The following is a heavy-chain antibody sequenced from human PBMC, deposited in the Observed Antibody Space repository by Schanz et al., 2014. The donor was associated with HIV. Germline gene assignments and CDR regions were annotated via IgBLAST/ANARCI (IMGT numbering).Heavy chain of an antibody. CDR3: TTDNYDFWSGYPHFDY. V-gene: IGHV3-15*01. D-gene: IGHD3-3*01. Sequence: VQLVESGGGVVRPGRSLRLSCEASGFTFDNYGMHWVRQAPGKGLEWVGCIKSKTDGGTTDYAAPVRGRFTISRDDSKNTLYLQMNSLKTVDTAVYYCTTDNYDFWSGYPHFDYWGQGTLVTVSS. J-gene: IGHJ4*02. CDR2: IKSKTDGGTT. CDR1: GFTFDNYG.